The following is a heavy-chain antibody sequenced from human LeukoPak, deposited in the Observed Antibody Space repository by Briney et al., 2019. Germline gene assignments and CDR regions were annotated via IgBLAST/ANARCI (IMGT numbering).Heavy chain of an antibody. CDR3: ARAPSYCTSGSCYYYYGLDV. CDR1: GYTFICYD. Sequence: ASVQVSCKASGYTFICYDINWVRQATGQGVEGMGWMNPNSGNTGYTQKFQGRVTMTRNTSISTAYMELSSLRSEDTAVYYCARAPSYCTSGSCYYYYGLDVWGQGTTVTVSS. V-gene: IGHV1-8*01. J-gene: IGHJ6*02. CDR2: MNPNSGNT. D-gene: IGHD2-15*01.